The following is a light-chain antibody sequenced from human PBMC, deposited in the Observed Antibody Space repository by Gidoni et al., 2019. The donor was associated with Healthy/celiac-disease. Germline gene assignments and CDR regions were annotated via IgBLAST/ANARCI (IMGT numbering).Light chain of an antibody. CDR3: QQYGSSRIT. CDR2: GAS. Sequence: EIVLTQSPGPLSLSPWERATLSCRASQSGRSSYLAWYQQKPGQAPRLLIYGASSRATGIPDRFSGSGSGTDFTLTISRLDPEDFAVYYCQQYGSSRITFGQGTRLEIK. V-gene: IGKV3-20*01. J-gene: IGKJ5*01. CDR1: QSGRSSY.